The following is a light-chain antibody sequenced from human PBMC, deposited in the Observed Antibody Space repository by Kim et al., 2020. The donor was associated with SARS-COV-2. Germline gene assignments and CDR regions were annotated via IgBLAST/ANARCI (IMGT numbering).Light chain of an antibody. CDR3: KQNDKWPRT. Sequence: VPPAERATPSCTASRSVTSNLAWNRKKPGQPPGLLLTGASARATGIPARLSGRGLGKDFTLTISSLQSEDFADYYCKQNDKWPRTFGQGSKGDIK. J-gene: IGKJ1*01. CDR2: GAS. CDR1: RSVTSN. V-gene: IGKV3-15*01.